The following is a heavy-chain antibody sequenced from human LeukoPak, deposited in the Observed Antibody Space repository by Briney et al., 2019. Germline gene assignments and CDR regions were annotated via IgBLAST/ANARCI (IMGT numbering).Heavy chain of an antibody. J-gene: IGHJ4*02. V-gene: IGHV1-18*04. CDR3: ARGLRYSSSWYYFDY. D-gene: IGHD6-13*01. CDR2: ISAYNGNT. Sequence: ASVKVSCKASGYTFTSYDISWVRQAPGQGLEWMGWISAYNGNTNYAQKLQGRVTMTTDRSTSTAYMELRSLRSDDTAVYYCARGLRYSSSWYYFDYWGQGTLVTVSS. CDR1: GYTFTSYD.